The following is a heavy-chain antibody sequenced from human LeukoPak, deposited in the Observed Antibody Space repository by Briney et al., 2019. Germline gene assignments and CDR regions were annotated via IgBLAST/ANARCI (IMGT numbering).Heavy chain of an antibody. V-gene: IGHV3-30*04. Sequence: PGRSLRLSCAASGFTFSSYAMHWVRQAPGKGLEWVAVISYDGSNKYYADSVKGRFTISRDNSKNTLYLQMNSLRAEDTAVYYCAQTLDTQWLVSEGGFDYWGQGTLVTVSS. CDR1: GFTFSSYA. CDR2: ISYDGSNK. CDR3: AQTLDTQWLVSEGGFDY. J-gene: IGHJ4*02. D-gene: IGHD6-19*01.